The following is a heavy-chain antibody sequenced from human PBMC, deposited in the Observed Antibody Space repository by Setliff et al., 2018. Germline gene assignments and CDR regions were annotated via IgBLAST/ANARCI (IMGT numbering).Heavy chain of an antibody. J-gene: IGHJ4*02. CDR3: ARSRYYDSSGNNYGLDY. D-gene: IGHD3-22*01. CDR2: ISHNGRV. Sequence: PSETLSLTCDIKGGAVSGFYWSWIRQTPGKDLEWIGEISHNGRVSSSPSLKSRVTISVDRAKNHFSLKLTSVTAADTAMYYCARSRYYDSSGNNYGLDYWGQGTLVNVSS. V-gene: IGHV4-34*01. CDR1: GGAVSGFY.